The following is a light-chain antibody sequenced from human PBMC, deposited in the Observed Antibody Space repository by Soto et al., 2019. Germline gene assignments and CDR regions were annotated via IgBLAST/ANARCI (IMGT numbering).Light chain of an antibody. CDR3: QQPYSPPLT. V-gene: IGKV1-39*01. Sequence: DIQMTQSPSSLSASLGDRVTITCRASQSVSSYLNWYQQKSGQAPKLLIYAASRLHSGVPSRFSGSGSGTDFTLTISSVQPEDFATYFCQQPYSPPLTFGGGTNVEI. CDR1: QSVSSY. J-gene: IGKJ4*01. CDR2: AAS.